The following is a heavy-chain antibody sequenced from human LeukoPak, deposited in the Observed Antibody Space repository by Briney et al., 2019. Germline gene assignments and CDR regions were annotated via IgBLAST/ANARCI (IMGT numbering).Heavy chain of an antibody. J-gene: IGHJ4*02. CDR2: IYYSGST. V-gene: IGHV4-59*08. Sequence: SETLSLTSTVSGGSISTYYWSWIRQPPGKGLEWIGYIYYSGSTNHHPSLQSRVTISVDTSKNQFSLKLSSVTAADTAVYYCARRGFGEFGEFDYWGQGTLVTVSS. D-gene: IGHD3-10*01. CDR3: ARRGFGEFGEFDY. CDR1: GGSISTYY.